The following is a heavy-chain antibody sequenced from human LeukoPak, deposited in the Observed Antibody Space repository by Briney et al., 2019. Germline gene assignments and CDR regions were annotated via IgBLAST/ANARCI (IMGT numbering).Heavy chain of an antibody. CDR1: GGTFSSYA. J-gene: IGHJ3*02. V-gene: IGHV1-69*04. CDR3: AGSPIEWETPVHAFDI. CDR2: IIPILGIA. D-gene: IGHD1-26*01. Sequence: GASVKVSCKASGGTFSSYAISWVRQAPGQGLEWMGRIIPILGIANYAQKFQGRVTITADKSTSTAYMELSSLRSEDTAVYYCAGSPIEWETPVHAFDIWGQGTMVTVSS.